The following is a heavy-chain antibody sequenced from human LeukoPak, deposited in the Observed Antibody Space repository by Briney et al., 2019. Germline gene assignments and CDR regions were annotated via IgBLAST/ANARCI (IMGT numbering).Heavy chain of an antibody. CDR3: ARRITIFGVVMRYFDL. V-gene: IGHV3-7*01. CDR1: GFTVSSNY. J-gene: IGHJ2*01. Sequence: GGSLRLSCAASGFTVSSNYMSWVRQAPGKGLEWVANIKQDGSEKYYVDSVKGRFTISRDNAKNSLYLQMNSLRAEDTAVYYCARRITIFGVVMRYFDLWGRGTLVTVSS. D-gene: IGHD3-3*01. CDR2: IKQDGSEK.